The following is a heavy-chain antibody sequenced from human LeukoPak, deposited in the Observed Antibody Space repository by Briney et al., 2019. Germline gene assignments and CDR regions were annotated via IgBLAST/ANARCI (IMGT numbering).Heavy chain of an antibody. Sequence: SETLSLTCTVSGGSISSYYWSWIRQPPGKGLEWIGYIYYSRITNYNPSLKSRVTISVDTSRNQFSLKLSSLTAADTAVYYCARLLAVTGTADWFDPWGQGTLVTVSS. CDR2: IYYSRIT. J-gene: IGHJ5*02. CDR1: GGSISSYY. CDR3: ARLLAVTGTADWFDP. V-gene: IGHV4-59*01. D-gene: IGHD6-19*01.